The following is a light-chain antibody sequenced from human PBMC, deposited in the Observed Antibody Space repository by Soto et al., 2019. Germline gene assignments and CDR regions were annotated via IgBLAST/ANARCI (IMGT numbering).Light chain of an antibody. V-gene: IGKV3-15*01. J-gene: IGKJ2*01. CDR2: GAS. CDR1: QSVSNN. CDR3: QQYNNWYT. Sequence: EVVLTQSQVTLYVSPGERATLFCRASQSVSNNLAWYQQKPGQAPRLLIYGASTRATGIPARFSCSGSGTQFTLTISSLQSEAFAVYYCQQYNNWYTFGHGTKLEIK.